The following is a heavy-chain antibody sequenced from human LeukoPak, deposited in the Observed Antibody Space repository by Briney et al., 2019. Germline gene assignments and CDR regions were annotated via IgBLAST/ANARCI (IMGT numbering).Heavy chain of an antibody. CDR2: ISSSSSYI. Sequence: PGGSLRLSCAASGFTFSSYNMNWVRQAPGKGLEWVSSISSSSSYIYYADSVKGRFTISRDNAKNSLYLQMNSLRAEDTAVYYCARVWELRYYGMDVWGQGTTVTVSS. CDR1: GFTFSSYN. D-gene: IGHD1-26*01. CDR3: ARVWELRYYGMDV. V-gene: IGHV3-21*01. J-gene: IGHJ6*02.